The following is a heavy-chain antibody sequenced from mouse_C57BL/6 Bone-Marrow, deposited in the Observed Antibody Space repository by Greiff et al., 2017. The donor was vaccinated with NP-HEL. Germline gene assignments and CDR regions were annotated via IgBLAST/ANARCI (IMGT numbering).Heavy chain of an antibody. V-gene: IGHV1-50*01. CDR3: AIYYSNYNYAMDD. Sequence: QVQLQQPGAELVKPGASVKLSCKASGYTFTSYWMQWVKQRPGQGLEWIGEIDPSDSYTNYNQKFKGQATLTVDTSSSTAYMQLSSLTSEDSAVYYCAIYYSNYNYAMDDWGQGTSVTVAS. D-gene: IGHD2-5*01. CDR2: IDPSDSYT. CDR1: GYTFTSYW. J-gene: IGHJ4*01.